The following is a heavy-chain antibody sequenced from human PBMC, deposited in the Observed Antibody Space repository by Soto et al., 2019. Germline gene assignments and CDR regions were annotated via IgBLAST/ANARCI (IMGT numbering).Heavy chain of an antibody. J-gene: IGHJ4*02. V-gene: IGHV1-2*02. CDR1: GYTFTANY. D-gene: IGHD6-19*01. CDR2: INPNSGGT. Sequence: QVQLVQSGAEVKKPGASVKVSCKGSGYTFTANYIQWVRQAPGQGLEWMGWINPNSGGTTYAQKFQGRXXLXRXXSIPTAYRELSRMTSDDTAVYFCAREGSGWKYFDYWGQGSLVTVPS. CDR3: AREGSGWKYFDY.